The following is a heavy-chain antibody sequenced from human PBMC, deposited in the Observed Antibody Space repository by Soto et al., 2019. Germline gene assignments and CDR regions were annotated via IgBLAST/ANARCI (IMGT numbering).Heavy chain of an antibody. V-gene: IGHV3-30-3*01. J-gene: IGHJ4*02. Sequence: GGSLRLSCAASGFTFSSYAMHWVRQAPGKGLEWVAVISYDGNNKYYADSVKGRFTISRDNSKNTLYLQMNSLRAEDTAVYYCAREMDYGDYMGVVDYWGQGTLVTVSS. CDR1: GFTFSSYA. CDR2: ISYDGNNK. D-gene: IGHD4-17*01. CDR3: AREMDYGDYMGVVDY.